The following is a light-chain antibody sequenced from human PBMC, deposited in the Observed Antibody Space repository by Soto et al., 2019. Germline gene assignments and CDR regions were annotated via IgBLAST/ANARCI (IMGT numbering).Light chain of an antibody. CDR1: QSVSSRF. Sequence: EIVLTQSPGTLSLSPGDIVTLSFSASQSVSSRFLAWYQQKHGQAPSLLIYGASSRATGIPDRFSGSGSGTDFTLTISSLEPADFAVYYCQQYGRSPWTFGQGTKVDIK. J-gene: IGKJ1*01. V-gene: IGKV3-20*01. CDR3: QQYGRSPWT. CDR2: GAS.